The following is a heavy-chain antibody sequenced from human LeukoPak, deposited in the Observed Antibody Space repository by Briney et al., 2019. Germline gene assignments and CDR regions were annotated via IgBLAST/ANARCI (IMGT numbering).Heavy chain of an antibody. Sequence: SGPTLVNPTPTLTLTCTFSGFSLRTSGMCVSWIRQPPGKALEWLARIDWDDDKYYSTSLKTRLTISKDTSKNQVVLTMTNMDPVDTATYYCARLGRNWFDPWGQGTLVTVSS. J-gene: IGHJ5*02. CDR3: ARLGRNWFDP. D-gene: IGHD1-26*01. CDR1: GFSLRTSGMC. V-gene: IGHV2-70*11. CDR2: IDWDDDK.